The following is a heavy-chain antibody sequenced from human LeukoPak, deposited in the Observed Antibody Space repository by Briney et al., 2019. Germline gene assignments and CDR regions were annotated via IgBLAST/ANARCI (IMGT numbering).Heavy chain of an antibody. Sequence: GGSLRLSCAASGFTFSSYWMSWVRQAPGKGLEWVANIKQDGSEKNYVDSVKGRFTISRDNAKNSLYLQMSSLGVEDTAVYYCATDRAYFDYWGQGTLVTVSS. CDR3: ATDRAYFDY. D-gene: IGHD3-10*01. V-gene: IGHV3-7*01. CDR2: IKQDGSEK. J-gene: IGHJ4*02. CDR1: GFTFSSYW.